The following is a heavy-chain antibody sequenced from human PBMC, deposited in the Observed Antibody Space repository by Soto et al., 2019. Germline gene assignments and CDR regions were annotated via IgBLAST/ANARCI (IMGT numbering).Heavy chain of an antibody. CDR1: GFTFSSYG. V-gene: IGHV3-30*18. CDR3: EKDISQEFGDRRVDY. D-gene: IGHD3-10*01. J-gene: IGHJ4*02. CDR2: ISYDGSNK. Sequence: QVQLVESGGGVVQPGRSLRLSCAASGFTFSSYGMHWVRQAPGKGLEWVAVISYDGSNKYYADSVKGRFTISRDNSKNTLYLQMNSLRAEETAVYYCEKDISQEFGDRRVDYWGQGTLVTVSS.